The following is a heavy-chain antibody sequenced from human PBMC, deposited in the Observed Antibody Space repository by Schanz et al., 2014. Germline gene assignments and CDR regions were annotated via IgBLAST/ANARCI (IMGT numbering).Heavy chain of an antibody. Sequence: VQLVESGGGVVQPGTSLRLSCAASGFTFRGHAMHWVRQAPGQGLEWVANMNQDGSVKNYVDSVKGRFTISRDNAKNSLYLQMNSLRAEDTAVYYCARENLNWEAFDIWGQGTVVTVSS. CDR2: MNQDGSVK. CDR1: GFTFRGHA. D-gene: IGHD7-27*01. CDR3: ARENLNWEAFDI. V-gene: IGHV3-7*01. J-gene: IGHJ3*02.